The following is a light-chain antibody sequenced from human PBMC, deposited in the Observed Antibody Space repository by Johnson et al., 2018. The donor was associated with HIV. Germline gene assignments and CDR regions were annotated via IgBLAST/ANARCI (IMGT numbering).Light chain of an antibody. CDR2: ENN. CDR1: SSNIGNNY. Sequence: QPVLTQPPSVSAAPGQKVTISCSGSSSNIGNNYVSWYQQLPGTAPKLLIYENNKRPSGIPDRFSGSKSGTSATLGITGLQTGDEADYYCGTWDSSLSAAVFGTWTKVTVL. CDR3: GTWDSSLSAAV. J-gene: IGLJ1*01. V-gene: IGLV1-51*02.